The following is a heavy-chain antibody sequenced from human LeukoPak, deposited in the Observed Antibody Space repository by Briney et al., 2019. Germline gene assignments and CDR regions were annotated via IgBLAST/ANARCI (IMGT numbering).Heavy chain of an antibody. D-gene: IGHD3-16*01. CDR2: INPNSGDT. V-gene: IGHV1-2*02. CDR1: GYTFTGYY. Sequence: ASVKASFKASGYTFTGYYMHWVRQAPGQGLEWMGWINPNSGDTKYAQKFQGRVTMTRDTSISTAYMELSRLRSDDTAVYYCATQRGSYLWGTDFDYWGQGTLVTVSS. CDR3: ATQRGSYLWGTDFDY. J-gene: IGHJ4*02.